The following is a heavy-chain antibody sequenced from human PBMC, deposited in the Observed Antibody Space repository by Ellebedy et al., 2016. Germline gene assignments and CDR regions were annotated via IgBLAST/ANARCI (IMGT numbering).Heavy chain of an antibody. CDR2: ISIMVSTI. CDR1: GSTLGDKY. D-gene: IGHD3-22*01. J-gene: IGHJ4*02. Sequence: GGFLRLSXAAPGSTLGDKYFSWIRQAQGKGLEWFPYISIMVSTIYYADSVKGRFTISRDNAKNSLYLEMNSLRAEDTAVYYCARDKADDNSGTTFDSWGQGTLVTVSS. CDR3: ARDKADDNSGTTFDS. V-gene: IGHV3-11*01.